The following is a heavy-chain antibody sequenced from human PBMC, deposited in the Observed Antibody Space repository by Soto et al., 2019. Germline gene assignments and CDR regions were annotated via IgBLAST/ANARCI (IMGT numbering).Heavy chain of an antibody. J-gene: IGHJ6*02. CDR3: ARRIQGDDYYGMDV. Sequence: QAQLVQSGAEVKKPGASVKVSCKASGYTFYSHSISWVRQAPGQGLEWMGRINGDYGNTQYAQKFRGRVTINTDTSPNTVYMELTNLRSYDTAVYYCARRIQGDDYYGMDVWGQGTTVTVSS. D-gene: IGHD5-18*01. V-gene: IGHV1-18*01. CDR2: INGDYGNT. CDR1: GYTFYSHS.